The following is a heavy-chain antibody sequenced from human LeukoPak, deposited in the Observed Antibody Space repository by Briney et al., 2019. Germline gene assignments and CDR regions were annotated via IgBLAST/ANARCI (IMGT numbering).Heavy chain of an antibody. Sequence: PGGSLRLSCAASGFTFSSYAMSWVRQAPGKGLEWVSAISGSGGSTYYADSVKGRFTTSRDKSKKTLYLQLNSLKAEDTAVYYCASRITLVRGGFDSWGQGTLVTVSS. V-gene: IGHV3-23*01. CDR1: GFTFSSYA. J-gene: IGHJ4*02. CDR3: ASRITLVRGGFDS. CDR2: ISGSGGST. D-gene: IGHD3-10*01.